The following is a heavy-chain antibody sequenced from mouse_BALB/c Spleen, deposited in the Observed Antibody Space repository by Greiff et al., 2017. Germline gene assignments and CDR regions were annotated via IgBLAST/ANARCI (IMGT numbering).Heavy chain of an antibody. CDR1: GFTFSSYG. J-gene: IGHJ4*01. Sequence: EVMLVESGGDLVKPGGSLKLSCAASGFTFSSYGMSWVRQTPDKRLEWVATISSGGSYTYYPDSVKGRFTISIDNAKNTLYLQMYRLKSKDTAMYYGAKTDGCDEGNYAMDDWGQGTSVTVSS. CDR2: ISSGGSYT. D-gene: IGHD2-3*01. CDR3: AKTDGCDEGNYAMDD. V-gene: IGHV5-6*01.